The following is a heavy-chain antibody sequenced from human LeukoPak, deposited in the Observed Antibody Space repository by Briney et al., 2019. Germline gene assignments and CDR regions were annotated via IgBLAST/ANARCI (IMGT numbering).Heavy chain of an antibody. CDR2: ISYDGSNK. J-gene: IGHJ4*02. V-gene: IGHV3-30*04. CDR3: ARGYCSSTSCSSFDY. D-gene: IGHD2-2*01. CDR1: GFTFSSYA. Sequence: GRSLRLSCAASGFTFSSYAMHWVRQAPGKGLEWVAVISYDGSNKYYADSAKGRFTISRDNSKNTLYLQMNSLRAEDTAVYYCARGYCSSTSCSSFDYWGQGTLVTVSS.